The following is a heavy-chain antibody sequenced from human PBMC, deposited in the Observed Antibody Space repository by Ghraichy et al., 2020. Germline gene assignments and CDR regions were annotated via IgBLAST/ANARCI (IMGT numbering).Heavy chain of an antibody. J-gene: IGHJ4*02. D-gene: IGHD6-13*01. CDR1: GDSVSRYY. CDR3: AAVAAAGTRLYFDH. Sequence: SETLSLTCTVSGDSVSRYYWNWIRQSPGKGLEWIGYIYYTGFSSSNPSLKSRVTVSMDTSANQVSLQLRSVTAADTAMYYCAAVAAAGTRLYFDHWGQGILVSVSS. V-gene: IGHV4-59*08. CDR2: IYYTGFS.